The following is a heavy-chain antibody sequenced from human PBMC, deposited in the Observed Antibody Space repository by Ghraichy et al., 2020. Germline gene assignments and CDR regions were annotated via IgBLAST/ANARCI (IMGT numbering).Heavy chain of an antibody. D-gene: IGHD1-26*01. CDR1: GFTFSDST. J-gene: IGHJ4*02. V-gene: IGHV3-48*01. CDR2: ITGSSRGI. CDR3: VRSLTQWES. Sequence: LSLTCAASGFTFSDSTMNWVRQAPGKGLEWVSSITGSSRGIYYADSVKGRFTISRNNAKSSLSLQIDSLTVEDTAVYYCVRSLTQWESWVQGTLVNVSS.